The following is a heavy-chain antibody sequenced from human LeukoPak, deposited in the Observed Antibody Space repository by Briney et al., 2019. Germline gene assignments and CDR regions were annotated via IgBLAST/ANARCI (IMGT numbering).Heavy chain of an antibody. J-gene: IGHJ4*02. Sequence: ASVTVSCKTSGYMLTAYDLHWVRQAPGQGLEWMGWISAYNGNTNYAQKLQGRVTMTTDTSTSTAYMELRSLRSDDTAVYYCAREGYSYVRFDYWGQGTLVTVSS. V-gene: IGHV1-18*04. CDR2: ISAYNGNT. CDR1: GYMLTAYD. D-gene: IGHD5-18*01. CDR3: AREGYSYVRFDY.